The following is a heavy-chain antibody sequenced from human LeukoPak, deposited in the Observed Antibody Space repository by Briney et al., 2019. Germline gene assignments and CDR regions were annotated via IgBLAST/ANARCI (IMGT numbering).Heavy chain of an antibody. D-gene: IGHD2-15*01. CDR3: VKGPCSGGSCYFDY. Sequence: GGSLRLSCAASGFTFSSYAMSWVRQAPGKGLEWVSTISGSGGSTYYADSVKGRFTISRDNSKNTVYLQMSSLRDEDTAVYYCVKGPCSGGSCYFDYWGQGTLVTVSS. CDR1: GFTFSSYA. V-gene: IGHV3-23*01. CDR2: ISGSGGST. J-gene: IGHJ4*02.